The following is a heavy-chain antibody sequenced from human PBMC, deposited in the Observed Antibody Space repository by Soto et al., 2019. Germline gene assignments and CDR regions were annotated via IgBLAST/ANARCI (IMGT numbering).Heavy chain of an antibody. D-gene: IGHD1-26*01. J-gene: IGHJ3*01. V-gene: IGHV3-74*01. CDR1: GFTVSYYC. CDR2: IHSDGSST. CDR3: ARGDRGAFDL. Sequence: EVQLVESGGGLVRPGGSLRLSCAASGFTVSYYCMHWVRQAPGKGLVWVSRIHSDGSSTTYADFVKGRFIISRDNARNTVDLQMNSVRVEDTAVYYCARGDRGAFDLWGQGTVVTVSS.